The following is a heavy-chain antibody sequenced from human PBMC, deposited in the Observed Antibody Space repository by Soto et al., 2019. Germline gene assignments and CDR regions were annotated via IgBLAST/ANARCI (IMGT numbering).Heavy chain of an antibody. CDR3: ARDLNPIYYDSSGYYSGFDP. D-gene: IGHD3-22*01. CDR1: GGSISSGGYY. J-gene: IGHJ5*02. CDR2: IYYSGST. V-gene: IGHV4-31*03. Sequence: PSETLSLTCTVSGGSISSGGYYWSWIRQHPGKGLEWIGYIYYSGSTYYNPSLKSRVTISVDTSKNQFSLKLSSVTAAGTAVYYCARDLNPIYYDSSGYYSGFDPWGQGTLVTVSS.